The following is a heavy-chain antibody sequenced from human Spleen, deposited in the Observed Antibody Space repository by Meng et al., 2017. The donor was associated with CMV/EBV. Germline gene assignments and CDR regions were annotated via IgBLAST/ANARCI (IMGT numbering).Heavy chain of an antibody. Sequence: GYTFTNYGINWVRQAPGQGLEWMGWISTFNGNTYYAQKFQGRVSMTTDTSMSTAYMDLRSLRSDDTAVYYCAADRLEITIGEIGAGYWGQGTLVTVSS. CDR3: AADRLEITIGEIGAGY. D-gene: IGHD3-16*01. J-gene: IGHJ4*02. CDR2: ISTFNGNT. CDR1: GYTFTNYG. V-gene: IGHV1-18*01.